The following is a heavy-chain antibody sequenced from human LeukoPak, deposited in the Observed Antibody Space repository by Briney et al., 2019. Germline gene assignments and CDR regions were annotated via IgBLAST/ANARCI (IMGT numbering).Heavy chain of an antibody. CDR1: GGTFSSYA. Sequence: SVKVSCKASGGTFSSYAISWVRQAPGQGLEWMGRIIPIFGTANYAQKFQGRVTITTDESTSTAYMELSSLRSEDTAVYCCAREVGVRYFDYWGQGTLVTVSS. V-gene: IGHV1-69*05. CDR3: AREVGVRYFDY. CDR2: IIPIFGTA. D-gene: IGHD3-3*01. J-gene: IGHJ4*02.